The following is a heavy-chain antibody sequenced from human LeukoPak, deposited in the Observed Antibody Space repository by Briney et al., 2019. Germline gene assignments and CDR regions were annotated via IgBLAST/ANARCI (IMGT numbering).Heavy chain of an antibody. Sequence: EASVKVSCKASGYTFTSYYMHWVRQAPGQGLGWMGIINPSGGSTSYAQKFQGRVTMTRDTSTSTVYMELSSLRSEDTAVYYCARGWLPGILVGGAQDFDYWGQGTLVTVS. CDR3: ARGWLPGILVGGAQDFDY. CDR2: INPSGGST. J-gene: IGHJ4*02. CDR1: GYTFTSYY. V-gene: IGHV1-46*01. D-gene: IGHD3-16*01.